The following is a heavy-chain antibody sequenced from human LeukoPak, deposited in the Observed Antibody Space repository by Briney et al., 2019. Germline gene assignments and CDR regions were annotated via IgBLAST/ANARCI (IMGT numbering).Heavy chain of an antibody. J-gene: IGHJ4*02. CDR1: GFTFGSYS. CDR2: ISSSSSYI. CDR3: AKAPRDYFGY. Sequence: GGSLRLSCAASGFTFGSYSMNWVRQAPGKGLEWVSSISSSSSYIYYADSVKGRFTISRDNAKNSLYLQMNSLRAEDTAVYYCAKAPRDYFGYWGQGTLVTVSS. V-gene: IGHV3-21*04. D-gene: IGHD6-6*01.